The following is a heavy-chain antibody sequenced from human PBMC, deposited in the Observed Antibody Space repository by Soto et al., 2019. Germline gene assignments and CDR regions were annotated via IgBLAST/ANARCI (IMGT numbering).Heavy chain of an antibody. D-gene: IGHD4-17*01. V-gene: IGHV1-18*01. CDR3: ARGRYGDY. Sequence: QVHLVQSGAEVKKPGASVKVSCKGSGYTFTSYGISWVRQAPGQGLEWTGWISAHNHNTNYAQKLQGRVTVTTDTSTSTAYMELRSRRSDATAVYYCARGRYGDYWGQGTLVTVSS. J-gene: IGHJ4*02. CDR2: ISAHNHNT. CDR1: GYTFTSYG.